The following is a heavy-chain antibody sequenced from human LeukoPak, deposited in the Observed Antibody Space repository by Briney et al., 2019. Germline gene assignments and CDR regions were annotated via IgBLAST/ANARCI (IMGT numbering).Heavy chain of an antibody. CDR1: GGSISSSSYY. J-gene: IGHJ4*02. CDR3: ARDAAHRYYGSGSYD. D-gene: IGHD3-10*01. CDR2: IYYSGST. V-gene: IGHV4-39*07. Sequence: SETLSLTCTVSGGSISSSSYYWGWIRQPPGKGLEWIGSIYYSGSTYYNPSPKSRVTISVDTSKNQFSLKLSSVTAADTAVYYCARDAAHRYYGSGSYDWGQGTLVTVSS.